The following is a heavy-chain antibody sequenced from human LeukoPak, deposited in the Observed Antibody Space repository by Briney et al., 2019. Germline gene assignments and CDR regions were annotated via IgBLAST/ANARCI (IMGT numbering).Heavy chain of an antibody. Sequence: SETLSLTCTVSGGSISSGGYYWSWIRQHPGKGLEWIGYIYYSGSTYYNPSLKSRVTISVDTSKNQFSLKLSSVTAADTAVYYCAREGRATTPLWGQGTLVTVSS. CDR2: IYYSGST. J-gene: IGHJ4*02. CDR3: AREGRATTPL. D-gene: IGHD1-26*01. V-gene: IGHV4-31*03. CDR1: GGSISSGGYY.